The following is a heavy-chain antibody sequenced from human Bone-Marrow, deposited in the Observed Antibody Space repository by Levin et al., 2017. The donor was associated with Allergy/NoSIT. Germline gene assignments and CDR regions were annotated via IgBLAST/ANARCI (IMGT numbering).Heavy chain of an antibody. J-gene: IGHJ4*02. CDR3: ARIKVEDIHFIDC. CDR2: IDQDGSKE. Sequence: HPGGSLRLSCAASGFIFSNYRMSWVRQAPGKGLEWVANIDQDGSKEYYVDSVKGRFTISRDNAKNSLHLQMNSLRADDTALYYCARIKVEDIHFIDCWGQGTLVTVSS. V-gene: IGHV3-7*04. CDR1: GFIFSNYR. D-gene: IGHD2/OR15-2a*01.